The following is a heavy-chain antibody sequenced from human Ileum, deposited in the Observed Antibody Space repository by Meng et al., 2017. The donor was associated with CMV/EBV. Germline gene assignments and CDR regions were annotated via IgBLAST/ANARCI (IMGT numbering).Heavy chain of an antibody. CDR1: GFSFSAYP. V-gene: IGHV3-23*03. D-gene: IGHD6-13*01. CDR3: AKVLSWYYFAY. CDR2: IYNGGDSK. J-gene: IGHJ4*02. Sequence: GGSLRLSCGASGFSFSAYPMAWVRQAPGKGLEWVSMIYNGGDSKYYGDSVKGRFTISRDNSRYALYLQMDNLRAEDTAIYYCAKVLSWYYFAYWGQGALVTVAS.